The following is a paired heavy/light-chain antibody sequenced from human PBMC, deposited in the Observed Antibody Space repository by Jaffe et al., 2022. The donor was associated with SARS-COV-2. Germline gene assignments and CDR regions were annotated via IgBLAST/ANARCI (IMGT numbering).Heavy chain of an antibody. Sequence: QVQLVESGGGLVKPGGSLRLSCAASGFTFSDYYMSWIRQAPGKGLEWVSYISSSGSTIYYADSVKGRFTISRDNAKNSLYLQMNSLRAEDTAVYYCARDGAPGPIDYWGQGTLVTVSS. CDR1: GFTFSDYY. V-gene: IGHV3-11*01. J-gene: IGHJ4*02. CDR2: ISSSGSTI. D-gene: IGHD3-10*01. CDR3: ARDGAPGPIDY.
Light chain of an antibody. CDR1: SSNIGSNT. J-gene: IGLJ3*02. Sequence: QSVLTQPPSASGTPGQRVTISCSGSSSNIGSNTVNWYQQLPGTAPKLLIYSNNQRPSGVPDRFSGSKSGTSASLAISGLQSEDEADYYCAAWDDSFWVFGGGTKLTVL. V-gene: IGLV1-44*01. CDR2: SNN. CDR3: AAWDDSFWV.